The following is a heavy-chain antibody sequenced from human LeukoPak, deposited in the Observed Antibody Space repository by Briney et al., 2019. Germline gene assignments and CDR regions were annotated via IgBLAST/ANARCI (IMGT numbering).Heavy chain of an antibody. V-gene: IGHV3-53*04. J-gene: IGHJ5*02. Sequence: GGSLRLSCAASGFTVSSNYMSWVRQAPGKGLEWVSVIYSGGSTYYADSVKGRFTISRHNSKNTLYLQMNSLRAEDTAVYYCARDFPRRRYGDYARFRYNWFDPWGQGTLVTVSS. CDR2: IYSGGST. CDR3: ARDFPRRRYGDYARFRYNWFDP. CDR1: GFTVSSNY. D-gene: IGHD4-17*01.